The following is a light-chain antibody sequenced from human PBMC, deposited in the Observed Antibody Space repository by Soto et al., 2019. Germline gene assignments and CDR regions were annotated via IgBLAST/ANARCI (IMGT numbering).Light chain of an antibody. CDR1: QSIDSTQ. Sequence: EIVLTQSPDTLYLSPGERATRSCRASQSIDSTQLAWYQQKPGQAHRLLIYGASSRATGIPDRVSGSGSGTDVTLTISRLGPEDCAVYYCQHYGSSPWTFGQGTRWIS. CDR3: QHYGSSPWT. J-gene: IGKJ1*01. V-gene: IGKV3-20*01. CDR2: GAS.